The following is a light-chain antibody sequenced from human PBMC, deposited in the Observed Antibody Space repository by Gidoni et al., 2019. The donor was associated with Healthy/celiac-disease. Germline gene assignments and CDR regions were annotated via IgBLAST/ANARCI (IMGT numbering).Light chain of an antibody. V-gene: IGKV1-39*01. CDR2: AAS. J-gene: IGKJ1*01. CDR1: QSISSY. CDR3: QQSYSTPWT. Sequence: DIQMTQSPSSLSASVGERVNITCRASQSISSYLNCYQQKTGKAPKLLIYAASSLQSGVPSRFSGSGSGTDFSLTSSTLQPEEFATYYCQQSYSTPWTFGQGTKVEIK.